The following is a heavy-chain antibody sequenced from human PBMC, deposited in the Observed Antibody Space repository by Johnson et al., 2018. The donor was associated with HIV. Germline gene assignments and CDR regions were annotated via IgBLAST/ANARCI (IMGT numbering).Heavy chain of an antibody. CDR3: ARDPLTLTTTLDAFDL. CDR1: GFTFSDSY. CDR2: ISYDGSNK. V-gene: IGHV3-30*14. D-gene: IGHD4-17*01. J-gene: IGHJ3*01. Sequence: QVQLVESGGGLVKPGGSLRLSCGASGFTFSDSYMNWIRQAPGKGLEWVAVISYDGSNKYYADSVKGRFTISRDSSQNTLYLQMNNLRAEDTAVYYCARDPLTLTTTLDAFDLWGQGKMVTVSS.